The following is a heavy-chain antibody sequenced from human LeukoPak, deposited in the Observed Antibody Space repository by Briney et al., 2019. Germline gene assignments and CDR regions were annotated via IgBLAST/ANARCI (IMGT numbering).Heavy chain of an antibody. CDR3: ARDKSSLDFCSGYYIDY. CDR2: INPSGGST. J-gene: IGHJ4*02. CDR1: GYTFTSYY. V-gene: IGHV1-46*01. Sequence: ASVKVSRKASGYTFTSYYMHWVRQAPGQGLEWMGIINPSGGSTSYAQKFQGRVTMTRDTSTSTVYMELSSLRSEDTAVYYCARDKSSLDFCSGYYIDYWGQGTLVTVSS. D-gene: IGHD3-3*01.